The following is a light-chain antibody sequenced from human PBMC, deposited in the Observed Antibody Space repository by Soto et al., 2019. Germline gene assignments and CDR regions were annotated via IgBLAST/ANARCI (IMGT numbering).Light chain of an antibody. CDR1: SGYSNYK. CDR3: GADHGSGNNFVWV. CDR2: VGTGGIVG. V-gene: IGLV9-49*01. J-gene: IGLJ3*02. Sequence: QSVLSQPPSASASLGASVTLTCTLSSGYSNYKVDWYQQRPGKGPRFVMRVGTGGIVGSKGDGIPDRFSVLGSGLNRYLNIKNIQEEDESDYHCGADHGSGNNFVWVFGGGTKVTVL.